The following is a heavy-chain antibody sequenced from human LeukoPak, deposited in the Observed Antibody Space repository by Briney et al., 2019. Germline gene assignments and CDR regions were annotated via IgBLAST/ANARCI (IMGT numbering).Heavy chain of an antibody. D-gene: IGHD5-18*01. V-gene: IGHV3-23*01. Sequence: GGSLRLSCAASGFTFSSYAMSWVRLAPGKGLDLVSAISGSGGSTYYADSVKGRFTISRDNSKNTLYLQMNSLRAEDTAVYYCAKDQPRGAMVTGGLDYWGQGTLVTVSS. CDR2: ISGSGGST. CDR3: AKDQPRGAMVTGGLDY. CDR1: GFTFSSYA. J-gene: IGHJ4*02.